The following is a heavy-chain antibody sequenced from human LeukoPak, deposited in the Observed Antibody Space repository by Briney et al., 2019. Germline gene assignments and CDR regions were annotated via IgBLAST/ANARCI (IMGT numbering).Heavy chain of an antibody. J-gene: IGHJ3*02. CDR1: GYTFTSYG. CDR2: ISAYNGNT. V-gene: IGHV1-18*04. CDR3: ARSIAAAGPNRAFDI. Sequence: ASVKVSCKASGYTFTSYGISWVRQAPGQGLDLMGWISAYNGNTNYAQKLQGRVTMTTDTSTSTAYMKLRSLRSDDTAVYYCARSIAAAGPNRAFDIWGQGTMVTVSS. D-gene: IGHD6-13*01.